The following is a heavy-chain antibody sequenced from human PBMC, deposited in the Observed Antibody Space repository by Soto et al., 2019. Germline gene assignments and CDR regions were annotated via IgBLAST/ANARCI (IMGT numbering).Heavy chain of an antibody. V-gene: IGHV4-31*03. Sequence: PSETLSLTCSVSRGSIRSGSYYWAWIRQHPGKGLEWIGYIYYSGSTYYNPSLKSRVTISVDTSKNQFSLKLSSVTAADTAVYYCARQWGTDAFDFWGQGTMVTVSS. CDR2: IYYSGST. CDR1: RGSIRSGSYY. D-gene: IGHD7-27*01. CDR3: ARQWGTDAFDF. J-gene: IGHJ3*01.